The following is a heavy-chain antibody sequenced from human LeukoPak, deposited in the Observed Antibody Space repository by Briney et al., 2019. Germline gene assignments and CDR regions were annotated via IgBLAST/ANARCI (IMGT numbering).Heavy chain of an antibody. CDR1: Y. Sequence: YWSWIRQPAGKGLEWIGRIYTSGSTNYNPSLKSRVTISVDTSKNQFSLKLSSVTAADTAVYYCARDRRDIVVVPAAMGDYYYYYYMDVWGKGTTVTISS. CDR2: IYTSGST. J-gene: IGHJ6*03. V-gene: IGHV4-61*02. CDR3: ARDRRDIVVVPAAMGDYYYYYYMDV. D-gene: IGHD2-2*01.